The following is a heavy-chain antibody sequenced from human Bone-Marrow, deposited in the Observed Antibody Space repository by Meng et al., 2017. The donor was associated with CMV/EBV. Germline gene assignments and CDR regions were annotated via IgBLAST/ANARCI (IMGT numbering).Heavy chain of an antibody. Sequence: GGSLRLSCAASGFTVSSNYMSWVRQAPGKGLEWVSVIYSGGSTYYADSVKGRLTISRDNSKNTLYLQMNSLRAEDTAVYYCARGNREVTIFGVVIEGFDPWGQGTLVTVSS. D-gene: IGHD3-3*01. CDR3: ARGNREVTIFGVVIEGFDP. V-gene: IGHV3-66*02. J-gene: IGHJ5*02. CDR1: GFTVSSNY. CDR2: IYSGGST.